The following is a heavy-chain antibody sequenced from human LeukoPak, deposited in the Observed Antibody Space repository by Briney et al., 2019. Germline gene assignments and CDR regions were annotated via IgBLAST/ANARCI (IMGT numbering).Heavy chain of an antibody. CDR1: GFTFSSYD. CDR2: ISAGGGST. CDR3: AKDLTGKTGYFDY. Sequence: GGSLRLSCAASGFTFSSYDMNWVRQAPGKGLEWVSTISAGGGSTFYADSGKGRFTISRDNSKNTLYLQMSSLRAEDTAVYYCAKDLTGKTGYFDYWGKGTLVTVSS. V-gene: IGHV3-23*01. J-gene: IGHJ4*02. D-gene: IGHD1-20*01.